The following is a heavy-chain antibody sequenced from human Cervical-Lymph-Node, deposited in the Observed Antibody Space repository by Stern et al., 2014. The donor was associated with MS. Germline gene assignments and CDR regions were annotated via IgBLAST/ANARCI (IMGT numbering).Heavy chain of an antibody. CDR3: ARAQTYYYGSGSYDY. V-gene: IGHV3-13*01. J-gene: IGHJ4*02. Sequence: VQLVESGGGLVQPGGSLRLSCAASGFTFSSYDMHWVRQATGKGLEWVSAIGTAGDTYYPGSVKGRFTISRENAKNSLYLQMNSLRAGDTAVYYCARAQTYYYGSGSYDYWGQGTLVTVSS. D-gene: IGHD3-10*01. CDR1: GFTFSSYD. CDR2: IGTAGDT.